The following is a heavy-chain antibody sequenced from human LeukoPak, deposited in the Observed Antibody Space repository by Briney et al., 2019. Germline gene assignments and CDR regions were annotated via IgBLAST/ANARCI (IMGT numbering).Heavy chain of an antibody. CDR1: GFTFSSYA. CDR2: ISGSGGST. J-gene: IGHJ4*02. V-gene: IGHV3-23*01. CDR3: ATPWYYYDSSGYLPLDY. Sequence: PGGSLRLSCAASGFTFSSYAMSWVRQAPGKGLEWVSAISGSGGSTYYADTVKGRFTISRDNSKNTLYLQMNSLRAEDTAVYYCATPWYYYDSSGYLPLDYWGQGTLVTVSS. D-gene: IGHD3-22*01.